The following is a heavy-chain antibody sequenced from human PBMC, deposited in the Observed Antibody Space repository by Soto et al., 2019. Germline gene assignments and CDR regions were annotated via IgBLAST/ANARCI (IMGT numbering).Heavy chain of an antibody. V-gene: IGHV2-5*02. CDR3: AHIPLFGSAISVYYYCGMDV. CDR1: GFSLSTSGVG. CDR2: IYWEDDK. Sequence: QITLKESGPTLVKPTQTLTLTCTFSGFSLSTSGVGVGWIRQPPGKALEWLALIYWEDDKRYSPSLKSRLTITKGPTKNQVVLTMTNMDPVDTATYYCAHIPLFGSAISVYYYCGMDVWGQGTTVTVSS. J-gene: IGHJ6*02. D-gene: IGHD3-10*01.